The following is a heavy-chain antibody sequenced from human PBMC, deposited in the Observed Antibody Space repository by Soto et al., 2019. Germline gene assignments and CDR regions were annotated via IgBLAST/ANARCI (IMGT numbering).Heavy chain of an antibody. CDR1: GFTFSSYA. V-gene: IGHV3-23*01. J-gene: IGHJ4*02. D-gene: IGHD6-19*01. Sequence: EVQLLESGGGLVQPGGSLRLSCAASGFTFSSYAMSWVRQAPGKGLEWVSAISGSGGSTYYAASVKGRFTISRDNSKNSLYLQMNSLRAEDTAVYYCAKDPVFSQWLVKGYFDYWGQGTLVTVSS. CDR3: AKDPVFSQWLVKGYFDY. CDR2: ISGSGGST.